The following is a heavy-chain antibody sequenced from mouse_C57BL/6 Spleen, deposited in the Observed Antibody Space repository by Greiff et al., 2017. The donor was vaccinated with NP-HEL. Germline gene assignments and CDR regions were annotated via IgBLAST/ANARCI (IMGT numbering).Heavy chain of an antibody. CDR2: IDPSDSYT. V-gene: IGHV1-69*01. J-gene: IGHJ4*01. D-gene: IGHD2-5*01. Sequence: QVQLQQPGAELVMPGASVKLSCKASGYTFTSYWMHWVKQRPGQGLEWIGEIDPSDSYTNYNQKSKGKSTLTVDKSSSTAYMQLSSLTSEDSAVYYCARAGYSNYVPMDYWGQGTSVTVSS. CDR1: GYTFTSYW. CDR3: ARAGYSNYVPMDY.